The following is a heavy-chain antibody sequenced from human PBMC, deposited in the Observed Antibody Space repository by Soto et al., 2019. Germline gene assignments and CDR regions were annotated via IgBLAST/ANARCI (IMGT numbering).Heavy chain of an antibody. J-gene: IGHJ6*02. D-gene: IGHD2-2*01. CDR1: GGSISSYY. CDR3: ARSGYCSSTGCSYYYYYYGMDV. V-gene: IGHV4-4*07. CDR2: IYTSGST. Sequence: QVQLQESGPGLVKPSETLSLTCTVSGGSISSYYWSWIRQPAGKGLEWIGRIYTSGSTNYNPSLKSRVTMSVDTSTNQFSLKLSSVTAADTAVYYCARSGYCSSTGCSYYYYYYGMDVWGQGTTVTVSS.